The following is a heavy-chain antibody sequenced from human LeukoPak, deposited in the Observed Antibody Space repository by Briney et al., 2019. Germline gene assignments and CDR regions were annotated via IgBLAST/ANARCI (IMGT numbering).Heavy chain of an antibody. J-gene: IGHJ4*02. CDR1: GGTFSSYA. CDR2: IIPIFGTA. V-gene: IGHV1-69*05. D-gene: IGHD3-22*01. CDR3: ASGFRVNYYDSSGYYSGALDY. Sequence: SVKVSCKASGGTFSSYAISWVRQAPGQGLEWMGGIIPIFGTANYAQKFQGRVTITTDESTSTAYMELSSLRSEDTAVYYCASGFRVNYYDSSGYYSGALDYWGQGTLVTVSS.